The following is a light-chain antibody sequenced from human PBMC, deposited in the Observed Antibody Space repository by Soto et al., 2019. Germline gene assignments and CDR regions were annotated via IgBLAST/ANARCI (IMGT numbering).Light chain of an antibody. J-gene: IGKJ1*01. CDR3: QHSDTYGRT. Sequence: DIPMTQSPSTLSASVGDRVTITCRASQSISSWLAWYHQKPGKAPKLLIYRASMLENRVPSRFSGSESGIEFTLTSSSLQPDDFAAYDGQHSDTYGRTFGRRTMVEIK. CDR2: RAS. CDR1: QSISSW. V-gene: IGKV1-5*03.